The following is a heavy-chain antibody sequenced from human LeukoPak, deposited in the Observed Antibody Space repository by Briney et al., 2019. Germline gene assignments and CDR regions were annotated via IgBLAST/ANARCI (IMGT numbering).Heavy chain of an antibody. CDR3: ARDHRPEIQYYYMDV. V-gene: IGHV3-33*01. CDR1: GFSLSNYG. Sequence: GVSLRLSCAASGFSLSNYGMHWVRQAPGKGLEWVAALLYDGNTKHYADSVKSRFTISRDISKNTFYLQMNSLTAEDTAVYYCARDHRPEIQYYYMDVWGKGTTVAVSS. J-gene: IGHJ6*03. CDR2: LLYDGNTK. D-gene: IGHD1-14*01.